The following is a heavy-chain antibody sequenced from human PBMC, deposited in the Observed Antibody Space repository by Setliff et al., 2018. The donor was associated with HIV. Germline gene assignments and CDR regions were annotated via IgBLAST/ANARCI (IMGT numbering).Heavy chain of an antibody. CDR2: IKEDGSEK. D-gene: IGHD6-19*01. CDR3: AKDGSGWSQH. V-gene: IGHV3-7*01. Sequence: PGGSLRLSCAASGFTFRNYWMNWVRQAPGKGLEWVANIKEDGSEKYYVDSVRGRFTVSRDNAKSSLYLQMSGLKIEDMAVYYCAKDGSGWSQHWGQGTRVTVSS. CDR1: GFTFRNYW. J-gene: IGHJ1*01.